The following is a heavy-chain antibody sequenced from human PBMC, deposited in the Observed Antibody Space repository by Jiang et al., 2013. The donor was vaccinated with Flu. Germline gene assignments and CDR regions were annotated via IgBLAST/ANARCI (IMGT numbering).Heavy chain of an antibody. CDR2: IYYSGNT. D-gene: IGHD6-6*01. CDR3: AREYRSSSDY. Sequence: GLVKPSETLSLTCTVSGGSISSSSYYWGWIRQPPGKGLEWIGSIYYSGNTYYRPSLRSRVTISVDTSKNQFSLKLSSVTAADTAVYYCAREYRSSSDYWGQGTLVTVSS. V-gene: IGHV4-39*07. CDR1: GGSISSSSYY. J-gene: IGHJ4*02.